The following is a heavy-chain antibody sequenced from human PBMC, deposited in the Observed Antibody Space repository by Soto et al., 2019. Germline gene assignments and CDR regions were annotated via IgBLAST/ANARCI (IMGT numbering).Heavy chain of an antibody. CDR2: IYYSGSS. Sequence: SETLSLTCTVSGYSISRNGSFWTWIRQHPGKGLEWIGYIYYSGSSYYNPSLKSRVIISVDTSKNHFSLNLTAVTAADTAVYYCARGTMLRGPGYYYAMDGWGQGTTVTVSS. D-gene: IGHD3-10*01. CDR1: GYSISRNGSF. J-gene: IGHJ6*02. CDR3: ARGTMLRGPGYYYAMDG. V-gene: IGHV4-31*03.